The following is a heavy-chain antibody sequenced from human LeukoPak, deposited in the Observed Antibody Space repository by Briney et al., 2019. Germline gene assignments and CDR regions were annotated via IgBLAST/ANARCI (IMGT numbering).Heavy chain of an antibody. CDR3: ARTRSGSSVMEL. Sequence: GSSVKVSCKASGGTFSSYGISWVRQAPGQGLEWMGGIIPIFGTTNHTQKFQGRVTITADESTSTAYMELSSLRSDDTAVYYCARTRSGSSVMELWGQGTLVTVSS. D-gene: IGHD1-26*01. J-gene: IGHJ4*02. CDR2: IIPIFGTT. CDR1: GGTFSSYG. V-gene: IGHV1-69*01.